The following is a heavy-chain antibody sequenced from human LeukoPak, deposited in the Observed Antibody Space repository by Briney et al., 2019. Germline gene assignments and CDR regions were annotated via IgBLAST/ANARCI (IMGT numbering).Heavy chain of an antibody. CDR1: GFTFSNAW. V-gene: IGHV3-15*01. CDR2: IKSKTDGGTT. Sequence: GESLRLSCAASGFTFSNAWMSWVRQAPGKGLEWVGRIKSKTDGGTTDYAAPVKGRFTISRDDSKNTLYLQMNSLKTEDTAVYYCTTDATDSSGYFSFDYWGQGTLVTVSS. CDR3: TTDATDSSGYFSFDY. J-gene: IGHJ4*02. D-gene: IGHD3-22*01.